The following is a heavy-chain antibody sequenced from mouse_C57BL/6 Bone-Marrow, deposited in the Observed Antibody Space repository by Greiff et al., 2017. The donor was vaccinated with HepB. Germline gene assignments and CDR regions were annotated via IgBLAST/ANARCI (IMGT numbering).Heavy chain of an antibody. CDR2: IDPSDSYT. CDR1: GYTFTSYW. J-gene: IGHJ2*01. V-gene: IGHV1-69*01. D-gene: IGHD1-3*01. CDR3: ARSRSKDFDY. Sequence: QVQLQQPGAELVMPGASVKLSCKASGYTFTSYWMHWVKQRPGQGLEWIGEIDPSDSYTNYNQKFKSKATLTVDTSSSTAYMQLSSLTSEDSAVYYCARSRSKDFDYWGQGTTLTVSS.